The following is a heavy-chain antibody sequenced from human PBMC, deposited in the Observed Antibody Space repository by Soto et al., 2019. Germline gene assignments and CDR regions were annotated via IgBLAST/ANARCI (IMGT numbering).Heavy chain of an antibody. V-gene: IGHV4-59*01. Sequence: QVQLQESGPGLVKPSETLSLTCIVSGGSISSYYWSWVRQPPGKGLEWIGYIYYSGSTNYNPSLRSRVTISIDTSKNQFSLKVSSVTAADTAVYYCARDSSTRGFDYWGQGTLVTVSS. J-gene: IGHJ4*02. CDR1: GGSISSYY. CDR2: IYYSGST. D-gene: IGHD3-10*01. CDR3: ARDSSTRGFDY.